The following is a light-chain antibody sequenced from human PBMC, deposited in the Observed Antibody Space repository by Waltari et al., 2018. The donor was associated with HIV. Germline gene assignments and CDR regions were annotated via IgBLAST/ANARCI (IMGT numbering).Light chain of an antibody. V-gene: IGKV2-28*01. CDR2: LGS. CDR1: QSLLPSNGYNY. CDR3: MQSLYTPAT. Sequence: DVVMTQSPLSLLVTPGEPASLSCRSSQSLLPSNGYNYFDWYLQKPGQSPQLLIYLGSHRASGVPTRFSGSGSGTDFTLEISRVEAEDVGVYYCMQSLYTPATFGQGTRLEI. J-gene: IGKJ5*01.